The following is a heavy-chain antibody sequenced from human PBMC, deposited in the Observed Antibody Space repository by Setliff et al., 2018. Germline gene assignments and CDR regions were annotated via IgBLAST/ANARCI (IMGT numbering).Heavy chain of an antibody. CDR3: ARVIEMPGRHNWFDP. Sequence: SETLSLTCAVSGYSISIFYYFCFIRQPPVKGLEWIGNIFHSGSTNYNPSLRGRVTMSVDTSTNPFSLNLNSVTAADTAVYYCARVIEMPGRHNWFDPWGHGTLVTVSS. CDR1: GYSISIFYY. J-gene: IGHJ5*02. D-gene: IGHD1-26*01. CDR2: IFHSGST. V-gene: IGHV4-38-2*01.